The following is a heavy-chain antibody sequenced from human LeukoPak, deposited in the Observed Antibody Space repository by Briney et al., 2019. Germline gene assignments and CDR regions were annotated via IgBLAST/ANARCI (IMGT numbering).Heavy chain of an antibody. CDR1: GFTFNNYD. Sequence: PGGSLRLSCAASGFTFNNYDMNWVRQAPGKGLEWVSYISGSISGSSSIIYYADSVKGRFTISRDNSKNTLYLQMNSLRAEDTAVYYCASLAAAGAYFQHWGQGTLVTVSS. D-gene: IGHD6-13*01. V-gene: IGHV3-48*01. CDR3: ASLAAAGAYFQH. CDR2: ISGSISGSSSII. J-gene: IGHJ1*01.